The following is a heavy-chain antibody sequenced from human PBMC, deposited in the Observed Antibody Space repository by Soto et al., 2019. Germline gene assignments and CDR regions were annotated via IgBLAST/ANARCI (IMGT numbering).Heavy chain of an antibody. CDR1: GFTFSSYA. V-gene: IGHV3-23*01. Sequence: EVQLLESGGGLVKPGGYLRLSCAGPGFTFSSYAMSWVRQAPGKGLGWVSAISGSGGSTYYADSVKGRFTISRDNSKNTLYLQMNSLRAEDTAVYYCAKENGVRGVLPRAHMDVWGKGTTVTVSS. J-gene: IGHJ6*03. D-gene: IGHD3-10*01. CDR3: AKENGVRGVLPRAHMDV. CDR2: ISGSGGST.